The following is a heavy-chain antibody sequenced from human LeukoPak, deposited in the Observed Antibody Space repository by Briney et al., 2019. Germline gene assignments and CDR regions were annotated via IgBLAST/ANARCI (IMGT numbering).Heavy chain of an antibody. V-gene: IGHV3-66*04. CDR1: GFTVSNNY. D-gene: IGHD2/OR15-2a*01. J-gene: IGHJ4*02. Sequence: GGSLRLSCAAFGFTVSNNYMSWVRQAPGKGLEWVSVIYSGGSTYYADSVKGRFTISRDNSKNTLYLQMNSLRAEDTAVYYCARPRNSPCDYWGQGTLVTVSS. CDR3: ARPRNSPCDY. CDR2: IYSGGST.